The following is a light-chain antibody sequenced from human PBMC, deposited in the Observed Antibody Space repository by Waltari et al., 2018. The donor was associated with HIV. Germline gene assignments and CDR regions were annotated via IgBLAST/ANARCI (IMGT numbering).Light chain of an antibody. Sequence: QSALTQPPSASGSPGQSVTLSCTGTNSDIGTYDYVSWYQQHPGKAPKLFISEVTKRPSGVSVRCSGSKSGNTAFLTVSGLQAEDEAEYYCSSFANRDGFYVLFGGGTRLTVL. J-gene: IGLJ2*01. CDR3: SSFANRDGFYVL. CDR1: NSDIGTYDY. CDR2: EVT. V-gene: IGLV2-8*01.